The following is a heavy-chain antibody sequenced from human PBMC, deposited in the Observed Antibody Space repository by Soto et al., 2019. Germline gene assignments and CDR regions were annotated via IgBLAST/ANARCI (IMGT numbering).Heavy chain of an antibody. Sequence: RASVKVSCKASGYTFTTHGISWVRQAPGQGLEWMGWISPYNGKTTYAQKVQGRVTMTTDTSTSTAYMELRGLRSDDTAVYYCARVDDYVWGSFRPWGQGTQVTV. CDR3: ARVDDYVWGSFRP. J-gene: IGHJ4*02. D-gene: IGHD3-16*02. CDR1: GYTFTTHG. V-gene: IGHV1-18*04. CDR2: ISPYNGKT.